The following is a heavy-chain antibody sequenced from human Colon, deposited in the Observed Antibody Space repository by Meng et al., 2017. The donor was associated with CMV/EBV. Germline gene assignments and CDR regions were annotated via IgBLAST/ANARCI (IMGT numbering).Heavy chain of an antibody. J-gene: IGHJ4*02. CDR1: STNRAA. V-gene: IGHV6-1*01. CDR2: TYYRSKWYT. Sequence: STNRAALNWLRQSPSRGLEWLGRTYYRSKWYTDYPVSVRSRITINADTSENQFSLQLNSVTPEDTAVYYCARGSPPNGTSDHYYPDYWGQGTLVTVSS. D-gene: IGHD3-22*01. CDR3: ARGSPPNGTSDHYYPDY.